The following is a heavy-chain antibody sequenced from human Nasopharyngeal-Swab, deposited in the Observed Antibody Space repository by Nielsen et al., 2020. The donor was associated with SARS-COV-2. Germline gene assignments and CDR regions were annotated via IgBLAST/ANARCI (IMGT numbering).Heavy chain of an antibody. J-gene: IGHJ4*02. V-gene: IGHV3-48*02. D-gene: IGHD4-17*01. CDR1: GVTFSSYS. Sequence: GGSLRLSCAASGVTFSSYSMNWVRQAPGKGLEWVSYISTSSSTIYYADSVKGRFTISRDNARNSLYLQMNSLRDEDTAVYYCARRYGDYEGSFEYWGQGTLVTASS. CDR3: ARRYGDYEGSFEY. CDR2: ISTSSSTI.